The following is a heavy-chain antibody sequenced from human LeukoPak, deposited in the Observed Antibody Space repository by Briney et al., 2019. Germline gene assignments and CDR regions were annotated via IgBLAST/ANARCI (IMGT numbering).Heavy chain of an antibody. V-gene: IGHV5-51*01. Sequence: GESLKTFRKGSGYSFSTYWIAWVRQMPGKGLEWMGIIYLADSDTRYSPSFQGQVIISVDKSISTAYLQWSSLKASDTAMYYCARHSMVGPRCWFDYWGQGNLVTVSS. CDR1: GYSFSTYW. CDR3: ARHSMVGPRCWFDY. D-gene: IGHD4/OR15-4a*01. CDR2: IYLADSDT. J-gene: IGHJ4*02.